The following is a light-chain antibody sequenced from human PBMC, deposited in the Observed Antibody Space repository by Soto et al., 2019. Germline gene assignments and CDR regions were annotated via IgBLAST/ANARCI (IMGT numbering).Light chain of an antibody. CDR1: SSNIGDNT. J-gene: IGLJ7*01. Sequence: QSVLTQAPSASGTPGQRVTISCSGSSSNIGDNTVDWYQQLPGTAPKLLIYSNNQRPSGVPDRFSGSKSVTSASLAISGLRSEDEADYFCASWDDSLNGVVFGGGTQLTVL. V-gene: IGLV1-44*01. CDR3: ASWDDSLNGVV. CDR2: SNN.